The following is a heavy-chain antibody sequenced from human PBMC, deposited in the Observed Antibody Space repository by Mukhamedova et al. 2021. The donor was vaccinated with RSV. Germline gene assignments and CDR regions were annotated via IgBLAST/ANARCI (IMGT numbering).Heavy chain of an antibody. CDR3: AKERRSSGWKSEIDY. J-gene: IGHJ4*01. CDR1: TFSSYG. Sequence: TFSSYGMHWVRQAPGKGLEWVAVISYDGSNKYYADSVKGRFTISRDNSKNTLYLQMNSLRAEDTAVYYCAKERRSSGWKSEIDYW. CDR2: ISYDGSNK. D-gene: IGHD6-19*01. V-gene: IGHV3-30*18.